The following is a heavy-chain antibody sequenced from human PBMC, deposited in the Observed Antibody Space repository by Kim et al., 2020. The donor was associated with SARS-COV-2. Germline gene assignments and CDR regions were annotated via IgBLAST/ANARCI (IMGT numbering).Heavy chain of an antibody. V-gene: IGHV4-31*03. CDR2: IYYSGST. D-gene: IGHD3-10*01. Sequence: SETLSLTCTVSGGSISSGGYYWSWIRQHPGKGLEWIGYIYYSGSTYYNPSLKSRVTISVDTSKNQFSLKLSSVTAADTAVYYCAREERITMVRGVIINHNWFDPWGQGTLVTVSS. J-gene: IGHJ5*02. CDR1: GGSISSGGYY. CDR3: AREERITMVRGVIINHNWFDP.